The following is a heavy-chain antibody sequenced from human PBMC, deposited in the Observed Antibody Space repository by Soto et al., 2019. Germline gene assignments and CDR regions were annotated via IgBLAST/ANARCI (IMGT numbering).Heavy chain of an antibody. Sequence: QVQLVQSGTEVKKPGASVKVSCKASGYTFTTHYMHWVRQAPGQGLEWMGIINPNGGRTTYALKFQGRGTMTSDTPTNTVYVELTSLRSEDTAVYYCARAGENYGSGTFSPPLRYYFNSWGQGTLVTVSS. D-gene: IGHD3-10*01. CDR1: GYTFTTHY. CDR2: INPNGGRT. V-gene: IGHV1-46*01. J-gene: IGHJ4*02. CDR3: ARAGENYGSGTFSPPLRYYFNS.